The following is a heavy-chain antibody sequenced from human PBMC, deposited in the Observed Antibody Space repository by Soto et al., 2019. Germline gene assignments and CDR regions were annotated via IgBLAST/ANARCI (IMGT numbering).Heavy chain of an antibody. D-gene: IGHD2-2*01. CDR1: GFSFREYS. CDR3: ASSSYYDAFDM. J-gene: IGHJ3*02. CDR2: ISGTDLTT. V-gene: IGHV3-23*01. Sequence: EVQLLESGGGWVQPGGSLRLSCVASGFSFREYSMTWVRQAPGKGLEWVSTISGTDLTTYYAASVKGRFTISRDNSKKTHYLQMNSLRAEDTALYYCASSSYYDAFDMWGQGTKVTVSS.